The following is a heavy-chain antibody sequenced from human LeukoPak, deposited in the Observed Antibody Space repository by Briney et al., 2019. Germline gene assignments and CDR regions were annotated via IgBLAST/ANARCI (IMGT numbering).Heavy chain of an antibody. D-gene: IGHD6-19*01. J-gene: IGHJ3*02. V-gene: IGHV1-69*04. CDR1: GGTFSSYA. Sequence: SVKVSCKASGGTFSSYAISWVRQAPGQGLEWMGRIIPILGIANYAQKFQGRVTITADKSTSTAYMELSSLRSEDTAVYYCARHLSSGWGAFDIWGQGTMVTVSS. CDR2: IIPILGIA. CDR3: ARHLSSGWGAFDI.